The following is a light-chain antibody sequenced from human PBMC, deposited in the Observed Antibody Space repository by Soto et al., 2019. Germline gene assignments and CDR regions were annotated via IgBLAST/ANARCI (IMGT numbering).Light chain of an antibody. CDR2: EVS. CDR3: SSYTSSSTHWV. V-gene: IGLV2-14*01. Sequence: QSALTQPASVSGSPGQSITISCTGTSSDVGGYNYVSWYQQHPGKAPKLMIYEVSNRPSGVSNRFSGSTSGNTASLTISGLQAEDEAEYYCSSYTSSSTHWVFGGGTKVTVL. J-gene: IGLJ3*02. CDR1: SSDVGGYNY.